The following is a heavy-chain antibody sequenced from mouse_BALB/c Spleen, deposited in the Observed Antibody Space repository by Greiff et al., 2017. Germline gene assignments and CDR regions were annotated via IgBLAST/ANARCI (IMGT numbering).Heavy chain of an antibody. CDR1: GFSLTSYG. V-gene: IGHV2-9*02. D-gene: IGHD2-4*01. CDR2: IWAGGST. J-gene: IGHJ3*01. Sequence: VKLMESGPGLVAPSQSLSITCTVSGFSLTSYGVHWVRQPPGKGLEWLGVIWAGGSTNYNSALMSRLSISKDNSKSQVFLKMNSLQTDDTAMYYCARGRYDYDGSWFAYWGQGTLVTVSA. CDR3: ARGRYDYDGSWFAY.